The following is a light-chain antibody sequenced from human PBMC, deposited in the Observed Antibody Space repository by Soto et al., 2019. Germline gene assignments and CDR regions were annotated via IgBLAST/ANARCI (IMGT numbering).Light chain of an antibody. J-gene: IGLJ1*01. CDR1: SSNVGSYNL. CDR2: EVS. Sequence: QSVLTLPASVCGSPGQSITISCTGTSSNVGSYNLVSWYQQHPGKAPKLMIYEVSKRPSGVSNRFSGSKSGNTASLTISGLQAEDEADYHCCSYAGSYTYVFGPGTKVTVL. V-gene: IGLV2-23*02. CDR3: CSYAGSYTYV.